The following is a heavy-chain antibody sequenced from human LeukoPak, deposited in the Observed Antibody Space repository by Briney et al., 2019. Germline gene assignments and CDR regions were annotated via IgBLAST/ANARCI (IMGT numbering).Heavy chain of an antibody. V-gene: IGHV4-59*12. Sequence: SETLSLTCTVSGGSISSYYWSWIRQPPGKGLEWIGYIYYSGSTNYNPSLKSRVTISVDTSKNQFSLKLSSVTAADTAVYCCVRGDYASGWYFFDYWGQGTLVTVSS. D-gene: IGHD6-19*01. CDR1: GGSISSYY. J-gene: IGHJ4*02. CDR3: VRGDYASGWYFFDY. CDR2: IYYSGST.